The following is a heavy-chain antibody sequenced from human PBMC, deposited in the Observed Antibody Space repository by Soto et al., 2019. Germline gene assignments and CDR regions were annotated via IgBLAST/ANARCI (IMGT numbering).Heavy chain of an antibody. V-gene: IGHV3-23*01. CDR2: ITGSGGKT. D-gene: IGHD3-10*01. J-gene: IGHJ4*02. Sequence: EVQLLESGGGLIQPGGSLRLSCAASGFTFSDYAMTWVRQAPGKGLEWVSVITGSGGKTFYADYVKGRFSISRDNSKNTGYLEINSLRAEDTAVYYCAKGILSDYYGSGTYDYWGQGTLVTVSS. CDR3: AKGILSDYYGSGTYDY. CDR1: GFTFSDYA.